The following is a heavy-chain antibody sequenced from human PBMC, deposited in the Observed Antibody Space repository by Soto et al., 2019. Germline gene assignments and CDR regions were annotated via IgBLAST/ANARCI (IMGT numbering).Heavy chain of an antibody. Sequence: SVKVSCKASGGTFSSYAISWVRQAPGQGLEWMGGIIPIFGTANYAQKFQGRVTITADESTSTAYMELSSLRSEDTAVYYCARGYYYASGRTRAYYYYYSGMDVWGQGTTVTVSS. D-gene: IGHD3-10*01. J-gene: IGHJ6*02. CDR2: IIPIFGTA. CDR3: ARGYYYASGRTRAYYYYYSGMDV. CDR1: GGTFSSYA. V-gene: IGHV1-69*01.